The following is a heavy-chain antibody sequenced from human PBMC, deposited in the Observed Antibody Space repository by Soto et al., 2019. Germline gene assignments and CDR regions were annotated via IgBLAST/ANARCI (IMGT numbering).Heavy chain of an antibody. CDR2: IGAYNGNT. V-gene: IGHV1-18*01. D-gene: IGHD3-3*01. CDR1: GYTFTSYG. Sequence: ASVKVSCKASGYTFTSYGISWVRQAPGQGLEWMGWIGAYNGNTNYAQKLQGRVTMTTDTSTSTAYMELRGLRSDDTAVYCCARDQGLVDFWGGYSPLEYWGQGTLVPVSP. CDR3: ARDQGLVDFWGGYSPLEY. J-gene: IGHJ4*02.